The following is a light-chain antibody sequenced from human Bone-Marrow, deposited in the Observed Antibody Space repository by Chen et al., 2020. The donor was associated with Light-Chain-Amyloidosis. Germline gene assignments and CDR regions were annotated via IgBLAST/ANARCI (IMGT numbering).Light chain of an antibody. V-gene: IGLV3-21*02. J-gene: IGLJ3*02. CDR1: NIGSTS. CDR2: DDS. Sequence: SYVLTQPSSVSVAPGQTATIACGGNNIGSTSVHWYQQTPGQAPLLVVYDDSDRPSGIPGRLSGTNSGNAATLTISRVEAGDEADYCCQVWGRGSDRPVFGGGTKLTVL. CDR3: QVWGRGSDRPV.